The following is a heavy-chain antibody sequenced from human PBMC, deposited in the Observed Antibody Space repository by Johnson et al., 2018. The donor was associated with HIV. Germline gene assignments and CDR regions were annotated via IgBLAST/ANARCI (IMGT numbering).Heavy chain of an antibody. D-gene: IGHD5-24*01. J-gene: IGHJ3*01. CDR2: INSGGGT. V-gene: IGHV3-66*01. Sequence: VQLVESGGGVVQPGRSLRLSCAVSGFIVSGYYMTWVRQGPGKGLEWVSVINSGGGTSSAGSVEGGFTISRDNSKNTLYLQMNSLRAEDTAVYFCARGCRDGYTCDAFDVWGQGTMVTLSS. CDR1: GFIVSGYY. CDR3: ARGCRDGYTCDAFDV.